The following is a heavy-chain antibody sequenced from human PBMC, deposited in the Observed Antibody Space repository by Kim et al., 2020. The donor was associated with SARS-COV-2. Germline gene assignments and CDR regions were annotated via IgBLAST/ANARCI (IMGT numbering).Heavy chain of an antibody. D-gene: IGHD3-10*01. CDR1: GGSISSYY. V-gene: IGHV4-59*01. Sequence: SETLSLTCTVSGGSISSYYWIWIRQPPGKGLEWIGYIYYIGSTNYNPSLNSWGIISVDTSKNQFSLKRSSVTAAATAVFYRARDRGRGRSYYLCLGPLV. J-gene: IGHJ4*02. CDR2: IYYIGST. CDR3: ARDRGRGRSYY.